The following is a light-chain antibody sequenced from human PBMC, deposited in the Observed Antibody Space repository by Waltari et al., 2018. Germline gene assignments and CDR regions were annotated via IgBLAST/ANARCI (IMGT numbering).Light chain of an antibody. Sequence: DIQMTQSPSTLSASVGDRVTITCRASQTISNWLAWYQQKAGQAPKLLIYMASTLESGVPSRFSGSVSGTEFTLTISSLQPDDFATYYCQQYNNYPCTFGQGTKLEIK. CDR2: MAS. J-gene: IGKJ2*02. V-gene: IGKV1-5*03. CDR1: QTISNW. CDR3: QQYNNYPCT.